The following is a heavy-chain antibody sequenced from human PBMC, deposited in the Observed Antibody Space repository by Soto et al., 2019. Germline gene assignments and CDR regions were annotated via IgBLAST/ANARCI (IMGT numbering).Heavy chain of an antibody. D-gene: IGHD2-15*01. CDR1: GGFISNYY. Sequence: QVQLQESGPGLVKASETLSLTCTVSGGFISNYYCSWIRQPPGKGLEWIGYIYYSGSANYNPSLXXXXXXXXXXXXXXXXXXXXXXXXXXXXXXXXXXXXAATLSDYWGQGTLVTVSS. CDR2: IYYSGSA. CDR3: XXXXAATLSDY. V-gene: IGHV4-59*01. J-gene: IGHJ4*02.